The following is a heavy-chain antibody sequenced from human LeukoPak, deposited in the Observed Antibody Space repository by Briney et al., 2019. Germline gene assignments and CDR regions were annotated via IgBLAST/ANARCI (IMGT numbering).Heavy chain of an antibody. CDR3: AKSGWFNPRNCDAFDI. D-gene: IGHD6-19*01. CDR2: IWYDGSHK. J-gene: IGHJ3*02. V-gene: IGHV3-33*03. Sequence: PGGSLTPASAVSGFTFGSYGGDCVRQAPGKGLEWVAVIWYDGSHKYYADSVKGRFTISRDNSKNTLYLEMNNLRAEDTAVYYCAKSGWFNPRNCDAFDIWGQGTMVTVSS. CDR1: GFTFGSYG.